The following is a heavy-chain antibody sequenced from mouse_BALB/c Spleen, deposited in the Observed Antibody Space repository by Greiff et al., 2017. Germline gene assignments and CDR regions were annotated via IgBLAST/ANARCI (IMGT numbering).Heavy chain of an antibody. J-gene: IGHJ2*01. CDR2: ISSGGSYT. CDR1: GFTFSSYG. V-gene: IGHV5-6*01. D-gene: IGHD4-1*01. Sequence: VQLKQSGGDLVKPGGSLKLSCAASGFTFSSYGMSWVRQTPDKRLEWVATISSGGSYTYYPDGVKGRFTISRDNAKNTLYLQMSSLKSEDTAMYYCARHGTGFDYWGQGTTLTVSS. CDR3: ARHGTGFDY.